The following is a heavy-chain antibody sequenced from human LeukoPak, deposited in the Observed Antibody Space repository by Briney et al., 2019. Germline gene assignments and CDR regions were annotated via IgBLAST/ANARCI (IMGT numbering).Heavy chain of an antibody. CDR3: ARLTAVAGTFYFDY. V-gene: IGHV3-21*01. CDR1: GFTFSSYS. Sequence: GGSLRLSCAASGFTFSSYSMNWVRQAPGKGLEWVSSINSSSSYIYYADSVKGRFTISRDNAKNSLYLQMNSLRAEDTAVYYCARLTAVAGTFYFDYWGEGTLVTVSS. J-gene: IGHJ4*02. CDR2: INSSSSYI. D-gene: IGHD6-19*01.